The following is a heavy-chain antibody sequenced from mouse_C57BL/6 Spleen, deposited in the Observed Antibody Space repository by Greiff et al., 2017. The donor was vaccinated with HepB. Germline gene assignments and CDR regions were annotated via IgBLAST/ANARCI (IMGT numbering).Heavy chain of an antibody. CDR1: GHTFTSYW. D-gene: IGHD2-2*01. CDR2: IDPSDSYT. CDR3: AREGYDGSYAMDY. Sequence: VQLQQSGAELVRPGTSVKLSCKASGHTFTSYWMHWVKQRPGQGLEWIGVIDPSDSYTNYNQKFKGKATLTVDTSSSTAYMQLSSLTSEDSAVYYCAREGYDGSYAMDYWGQGTSVTVSS. J-gene: IGHJ4*01. V-gene: IGHV1-59*01.